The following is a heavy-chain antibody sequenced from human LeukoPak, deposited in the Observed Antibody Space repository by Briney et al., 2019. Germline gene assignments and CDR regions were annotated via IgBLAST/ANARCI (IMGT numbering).Heavy chain of an antibody. D-gene: IGHD1-26*01. V-gene: IGHV1-69*13. Sequence: GPSVKVSCKASGATFSSYAISRVRQAPGQGLGWMGGIIPIFGTANYTQKFQGRVTITADESTSTAYMELSSLRSEDTAVYYCARAIVGATMGEDAFDIWGQGTMVTVSS. J-gene: IGHJ3*02. CDR2: IIPIFGTA. CDR3: ARAIVGATMGEDAFDI. CDR1: GATFSSYA.